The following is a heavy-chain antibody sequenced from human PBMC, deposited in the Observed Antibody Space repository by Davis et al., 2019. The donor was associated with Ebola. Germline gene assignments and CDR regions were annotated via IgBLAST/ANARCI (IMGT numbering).Heavy chain of an antibody. D-gene: IGHD5-24*01. CDR3: ARRRDGYNTFDY. Sequence: PSETLSLTCTVSGDSISRGGYHWGSMRQPPGKRLEWIGSIHSTGSTAYKSSLQSRVSISVDTSKNQFSLKMISVTAADTALYYCARRRDGYNTFDYWGQGTLVTVSS. CDR2: IHSTGST. V-gene: IGHV4-39*01. CDR1: GDSISRGGYH. J-gene: IGHJ4*02.